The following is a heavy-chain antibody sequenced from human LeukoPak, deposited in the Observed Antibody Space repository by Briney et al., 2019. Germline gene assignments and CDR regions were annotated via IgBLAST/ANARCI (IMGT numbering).Heavy chain of an antibody. D-gene: IGHD3-10*01. CDR2: FDPEDGET. V-gene: IGHV1-24*01. Sequence: GASVKVSCKASGGTFSSYAISWVRQAPGKGLEWMGGFDPEDGETIYAQKFQGRVTMTEDTSTDTAYMELSSLRSEDTAVYYCATGVASGAFDIWGQGTMVTVSS. CDR3: ATGVASGAFDI. J-gene: IGHJ3*02. CDR1: GGTFSSYA.